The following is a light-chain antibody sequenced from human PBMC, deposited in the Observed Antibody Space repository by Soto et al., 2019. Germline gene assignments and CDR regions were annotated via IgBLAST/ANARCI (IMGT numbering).Light chain of an antibody. V-gene: IGLV1-51*02. J-gene: IGLJ3*02. CDR2: QNN. Sequence: QSVLTQPPSVSAAPGQKVTISCSGTTSNIGNDYVSWYQHFPGAAPKVVVYQNNKRPSGIPDRFSGSKSGTSATLGITGLQNGDEADYYCGAWDSSLHGWVFGGGTKLTV. CDR3: GAWDSSLHGWV. CDR1: TSNIGNDY.